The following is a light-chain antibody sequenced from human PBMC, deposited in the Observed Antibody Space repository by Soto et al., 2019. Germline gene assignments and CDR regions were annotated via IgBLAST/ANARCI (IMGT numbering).Light chain of an antibody. CDR2: SIN. J-gene: IGLJ2*01. V-gene: IGLV1-44*01. Sequence: SVLTQPPSASGTPGQRVTISCSGSGSNIGSDTVNWYQQLPGTAPKLLIYSINQRPSGVPDRFFGSKSGTSASLAISGLQSDDEADYYCAAWDDSLNGVVFGGGTKLTVL. CDR1: GSNIGSDT. CDR3: AAWDDSLNGVV.